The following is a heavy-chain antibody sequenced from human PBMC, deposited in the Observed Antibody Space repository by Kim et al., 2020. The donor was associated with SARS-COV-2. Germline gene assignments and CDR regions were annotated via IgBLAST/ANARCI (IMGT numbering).Heavy chain of an antibody. D-gene: IGHD3-3*01. V-gene: IGHV7-4-1*02. CDR2: INTNTGNP. Sequence: ASVKVSCKASGYTFTSYAMNWVRQAPGQGLEWMGWINTNTGNPTYAQGFTGRFVFSLDTSVSTAYLQISSLKAEETAVYYCARDGTYYDFWSGYYLQGDYYYYNSMDVWGKGTTVTVSS. J-gene: IGHJ6*03. CDR1: GYTFTSYA. CDR3: ARDGTYYDFWSGYYLQGDYYYYNSMDV.